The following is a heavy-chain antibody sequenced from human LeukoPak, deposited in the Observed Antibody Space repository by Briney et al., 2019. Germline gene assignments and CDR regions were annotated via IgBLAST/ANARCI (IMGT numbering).Heavy chain of an antibody. V-gene: IGHV3-21*01. J-gene: IGHJ4*02. CDR1: GLDFSDSG. CDR3: AREFAAMAFDY. D-gene: IGHD5-18*01. Sequence: GGSLRLSCVACGLDFSDSGMLWVRQAPGKGLEWLSSISSSSRYIYYAVSVKGRLTISRDNAKNSLYLHMDSLRAEDTAVYYWAREFAAMAFDYWGQGALVTVSS. CDR2: ISSSSRYI.